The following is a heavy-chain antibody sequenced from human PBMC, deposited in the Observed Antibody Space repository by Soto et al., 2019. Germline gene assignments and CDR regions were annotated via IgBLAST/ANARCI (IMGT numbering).Heavy chain of an antibody. CDR3: ARDRADPIGDYHPLFDS. CDR2: IESDGSST. Sequence: GGSLRLSCAASGFTFSSHWTHWVRQAPGKGLVWVSRIESDGSSTNYADSVKGRFTVSRDNAKNTLYLQMNSLRVEDTAVYYCARDRADPIGDYHPLFDSWGLGTLVTVSS. J-gene: IGHJ4*02. CDR1: GFTFSSHW. V-gene: IGHV3-74*01. D-gene: IGHD2-21*01.